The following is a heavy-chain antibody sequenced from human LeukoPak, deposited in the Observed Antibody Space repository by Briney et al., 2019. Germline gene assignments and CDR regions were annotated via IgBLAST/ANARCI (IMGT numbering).Heavy chain of an antibody. CDR2: ISGSSSYI. V-gene: IGHV3-21*01. Sequence: GGSLSLSCAGSGFTFSSYNMNWVRQAPGKGLEWVSSISGSSSYIYYADSVKGRFTISRGNAKNSLYLQMNSLRAEDTAVYYCARDRITVAATETSFDYWGQGTLVTVSS. CDR3: ARDRITVAATETSFDY. D-gene: IGHD6-19*01. J-gene: IGHJ4*02. CDR1: GFTFSSYN.